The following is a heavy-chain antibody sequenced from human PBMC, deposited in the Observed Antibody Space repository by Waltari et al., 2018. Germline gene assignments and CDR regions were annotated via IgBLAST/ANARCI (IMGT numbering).Heavy chain of an antibody. Sequence: QVQLVQSGAEVKKPGASVKVSCKASGYTFTGYYMHWVRQAPGQGLEWMGRINPNSGGTNYAQKFQGRVTMTRDTSISTAYMELSRLRSDDTAVYYCARVRGVRLLEWLRLGYFDLWGRGTLVTVSS. CDR2: INPNSGGT. CDR3: ARVRGVRLLEWLRLGYFDL. J-gene: IGHJ2*01. D-gene: IGHD3-3*01. V-gene: IGHV1-2*06. CDR1: GYTFTGYY.